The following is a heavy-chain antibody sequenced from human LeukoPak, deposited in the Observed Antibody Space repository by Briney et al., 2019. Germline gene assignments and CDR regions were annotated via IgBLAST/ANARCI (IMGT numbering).Heavy chain of an antibody. D-gene: IGHD3-9*01. Sequence: ASVKVSCKASGYTFTSYGISWVRQAPGQGLEWMGWISAYNGNTNYAQKLQGRVTMTTDTSTSTAYMELRSLRSDDTAVYYCSIFDWSLLADAFDIWGQGTMVTVSS. CDR1: GYTFTSYG. CDR3: SIFDWSLLADAFDI. J-gene: IGHJ3*02. V-gene: IGHV1-18*01. CDR2: ISAYNGNT.